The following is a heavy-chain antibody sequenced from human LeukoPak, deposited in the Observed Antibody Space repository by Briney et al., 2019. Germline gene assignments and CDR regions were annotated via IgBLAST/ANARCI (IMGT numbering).Heavy chain of an antibody. CDR2: IYHSGNT. Sequence: SETLSLTCTVSGYSISSGYYWAWIRQPPGKGLQWIGNIYHSGNTYYNPSLKSRVTISADTSQNQFSLKLSTVTAADTAVYYCASRKLGNDYWGQGTLVTVSS. CDR1: GYSISSGYY. J-gene: IGHJ4*02. V-gene: IGHV4-38-2*02. CDR3: ASRKLGNDY. D-gene: IGHD7-27*01.